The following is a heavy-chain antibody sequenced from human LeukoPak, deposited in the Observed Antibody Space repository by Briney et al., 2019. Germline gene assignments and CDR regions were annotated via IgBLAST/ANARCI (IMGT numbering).Heavy chain of an antibody. CDR3: ARYSSGWHAVDY. D-gene: IGHD6-19*01. Sequence: ASVTVSCTTSGYTFTGYYMHWVRQAPGQGLEWMGQINPNSGGTNYAQKFQGRVTMTRDTSISTAYMELSRLRSDDTAVYYCARYSSGWHAVDYWGQGTLVTVSS. CDR1: GYTFTGYY. J-gene: IGHJ4*02. CDR2: INPNSGGT. V-gene: IGHV1-2*06.